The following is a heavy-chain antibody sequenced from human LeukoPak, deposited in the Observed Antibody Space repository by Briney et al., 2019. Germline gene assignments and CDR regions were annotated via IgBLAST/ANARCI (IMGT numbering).Heavy chain of an antibody. CDR3: ARTIPYYDSSGPWFDY. CDR2: IYYSGST. J-gene: IGHJ4*02. V-gene: IGHV4-59*08. CDR1: GGSISSYY. Sequence: SETLSLTCTVSGGSISSYYWSWIRQPPGKGLEWIGYIYYSGSTNYNPSLKSRVTISVDTSKNQFSLKLSSVTAADTAVYYCARTIPYYDSSGPWFDYWGQGTLVTVSS. D-gene: IGHD3-22*01.